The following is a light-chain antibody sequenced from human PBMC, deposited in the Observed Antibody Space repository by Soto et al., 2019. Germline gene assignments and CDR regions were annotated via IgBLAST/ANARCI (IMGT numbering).Light chain of an antibody. Sequence: EIVLTQSPGTLSLSPGERATLSCRASQSVSSSYLAWYQQKPGQAPRLLIYGASTRATGIPARFSGSGSGTEFTLTISSLQSEDFAVYYCQQYNNWPGTFGQGTKGDIK. V-gene: IGKV3-15*01. CDR2: GAS. J-gene: IGKJ1*01. CDR1: QSVSSSY. CDR3: QQYNNWPGT.